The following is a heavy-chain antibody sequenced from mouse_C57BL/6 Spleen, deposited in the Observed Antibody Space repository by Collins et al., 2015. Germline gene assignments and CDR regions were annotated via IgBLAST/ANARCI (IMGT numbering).Heavy chain of an antibody. CDR2: IHPSDSDT. V-gene: IGHV1-74*01. CDR1: TSNW. Sequence: TSNWIHWVKQRPGQGLEWIGRIHPSDSDTNYNQKFKGKATMTVDKSSSTAYMQLSSLTFEDSAVYYCGINLVPHYVMDYWGQGTSVTVSS. CDR3: GINLVPHYVMDY. J-gene: IGHJ4*01. D-gene: IGHD6-2*01.